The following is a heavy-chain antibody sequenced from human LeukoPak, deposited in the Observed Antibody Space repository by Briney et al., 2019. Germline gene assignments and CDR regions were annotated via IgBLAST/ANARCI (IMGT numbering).Heavy chain of an antibody. CDR1: GGSISSGGYY. J-gene: IGHJ6*03. V-gene: IGHV4-61*02. CDR3: ARDRPELESSSYYYYYYMDV. Sequence: PSETLSLTCTVSGGSISSGGYYWSWIRQPAGKGLEWIGRIYTSGSTNYNPSLKSRVTMSVDTSKNQFSLKLSSVTAADTAVYYCARDRPELESSSYYYYYYMDVWGKGTTVTVSS. D-gene: IGHD1-1*01. CDR2: IYTSGST.